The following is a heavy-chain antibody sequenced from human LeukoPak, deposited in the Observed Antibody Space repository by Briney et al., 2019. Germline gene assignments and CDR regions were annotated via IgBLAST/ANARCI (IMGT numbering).Heavy chain of an antibody. CDR2: INPNSGGT. V-gene: IGHV1-2*02. CDR3: ARDRGAVGCFQH. D-gene: IGHD3-10*01. Sequence: GASVKVSCKASGYIFSSYSISWVRQAPGQGLEWMGWINPNSGGTNYAQKFQGRVTMTRDTSVSTAYMELSRLRSDDTAVYYCARDRGAVGCFQHWGQGTLVTVSS. J-gene: IGHJ1*01. CDR1: GYIFSSYS.